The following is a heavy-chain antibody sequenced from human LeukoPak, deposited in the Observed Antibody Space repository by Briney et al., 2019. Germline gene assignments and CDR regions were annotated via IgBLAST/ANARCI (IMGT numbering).Heavy chain of an antibody. V-gene: IGHV4-59*08. CDR1: GGSIRTYS. Sequence: SETLSLTCTVSGGSIRTYSWSWIRQSPGKGLEWIGYNYYIGSTNYNPSLKSRVTISVDTSKNQFFLRLTSVTAADTAVYYCARHYYGSGSYGKDAFDIWGQGTMVTVSS. CDR2: NYYIGST. J-gene: IGHJ3*02. D-gene: IGHD3-10*01. CDR3: ARHYYGSGSYGKDAFDI.